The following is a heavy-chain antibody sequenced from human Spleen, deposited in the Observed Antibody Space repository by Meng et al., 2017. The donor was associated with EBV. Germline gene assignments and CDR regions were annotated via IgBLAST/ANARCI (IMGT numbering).Heavy chain of an antibody. V-gene: IGHV4-34*01. CDR2: INSSGST. CDR1: GGAFSRPF. CDR3: ARGGPYYFDI. Sequence: QVHLQEWGAGLLKPSETLSPSCAVNGGAFSRPFWSWIRQPPGKGLEWVGEINSSGSTEYNPSLKSRVTISEDTSRNQVSLKVRSVTAADTAVYYCARGGPYYFDIWGRGTLVTVSS. J-gene: IGHJ2*01.